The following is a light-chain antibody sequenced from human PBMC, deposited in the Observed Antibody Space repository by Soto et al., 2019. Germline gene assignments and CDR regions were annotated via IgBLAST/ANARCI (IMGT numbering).Light chain of an antibody. J-gene: IGKJ1*01. V-gene: IGKV1-5*01. CDR1: QSIGTW. CDR3: QQYSDSSGA. Sequence: DIQVTQSPSTLSASVGDRVTITCGASQSIGTWLAWYQQKPGKAPKLLIFDASTLESGVPSRFSGSGYGTDFTLTISSLQPDDFATYYCQQYSDSSGAFDQGTRVEIK. CDR2: DAS.